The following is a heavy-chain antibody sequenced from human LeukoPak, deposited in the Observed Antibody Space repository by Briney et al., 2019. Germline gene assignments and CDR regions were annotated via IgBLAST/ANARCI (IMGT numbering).Heavy chain of an antibody. CDR3: ARGGGYSRPYDAFDI. J-gene: IGHJ3*02. CDR1: GFSLVSYY. Sequence: QPGGSLRLSCAASGFSLVSYYMAWVRQAPGKGLEWVANIKQDGSEKFYVDSVKGRFTISRDNAKNSLYLQMNSLRAEDTAVYYCARGGGYSRPYDAFDIWGQGTMVTVSS. CDR2: IKQDGSEK. D-gene: IGHD5-24*01. V-gene: IGHV3-7*01.